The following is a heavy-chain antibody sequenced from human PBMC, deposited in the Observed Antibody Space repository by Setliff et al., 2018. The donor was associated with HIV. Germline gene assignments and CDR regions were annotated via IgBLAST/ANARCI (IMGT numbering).Heavy chain of an antibody. CDR1: GYTFTSYG. V-gene: IGHV1-18*01. J-gene: IGHJ6*03. CDR2: ISAYNGNT. CDR3: ASRVGGGYCSSATCYPYYMDV. D-gene: IGHD2-2*01. Sequence: ASVKVSCKASGYTFTSYGISWVRQASGQGLEWMGWISAYNGNTNYAQKVQGRVTMTTDTSTSTAYMELRSLRSDDTAVYYCASRVGGGYCSSATCYPYYMDVWGTGTTVTVSS.